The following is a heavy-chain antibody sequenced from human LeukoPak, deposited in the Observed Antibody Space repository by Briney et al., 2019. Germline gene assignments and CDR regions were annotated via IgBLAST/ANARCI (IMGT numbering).Heavy chain of an antibody. CDR3: ARVTISTVTTGTDAFDI. Sequence: GESLKISCKGSGYSFTDYWIGWVRQMPGKGLEWMGIIYPGDSDTRYSPSFQGQVTISADKSISTAYLQWSSLKASDTAMYYCARVTISTVTTGTDAFDIWGQGTMVTVSS. V-gene: IGHV5-51*01. D-gene: IGHD4-17*01. J-gene: IGHJ3*02. CDR2: IYPGDSDT. CDR1: GYSFTDYW.